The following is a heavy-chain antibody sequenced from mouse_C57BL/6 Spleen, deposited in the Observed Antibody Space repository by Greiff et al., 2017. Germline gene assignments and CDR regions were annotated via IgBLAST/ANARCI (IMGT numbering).Heavy chain of an antibody. CDR2: IDPSDSYT. V-gene: IGHV1-50*01. Sequence: VQLQQPGAELVKPGASVKLSCKASGYTFTSYWMQWVKQRPGQGLEWIGEIDPSDSYTNYNQKFKGKATLTVDTSSSTAYMQLSSLTSEDSAVYYCARGGAGTGWGQGTTLTVSS. J-gene: IGHJ2*01. D-gene: IGHD3-3*01. CDR3: ARGGAGTG. CDR1: GYTFTSYW.